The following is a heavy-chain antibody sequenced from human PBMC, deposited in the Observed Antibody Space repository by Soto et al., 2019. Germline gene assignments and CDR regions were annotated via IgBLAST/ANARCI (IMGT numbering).Heavy chain of an antibody. V-gene: IGHV3-7*01. D-gene: IGHD3-22*01. CDR3: ARDLTPEFLPYYYDANDI. CDR2: IKEDGNEE. Sequence: EVQLVESGGGLVQPGGSLRLSCAASGFSISNYWMTWVRQAPGKGLEWVANIKEDGNEEYYVDSVKGRFTISRDNAKNSLYLQMNSLRAEDTAVYYCARDLTPEFLPYYYDANDIWGQGTLVTVSS. J-gene: IGHJ3*02. CDR1: GFSISNYW.